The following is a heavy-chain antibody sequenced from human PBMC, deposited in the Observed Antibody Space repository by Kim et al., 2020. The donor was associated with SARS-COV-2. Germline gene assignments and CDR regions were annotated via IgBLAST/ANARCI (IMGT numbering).Heavy chain of an antibody. V-gene: IGHV3-9*01. CDR3: AKVFSGSASSYYYGMDV. CDR1: GFTFDDYA. J-gene: IGHJ6*01. CDR2: ISWNSGSI. D-gene: IGHD1-26*01. Sequence: GGSLRLSCAASGFTFDDYAMHWVRQAPGKGLEWVSGISWNSGSIGYADSVKGRFTISRDNAKNSLYLQMNSLRAEDTALYYCAKVFSGSASSYYYGMDV.